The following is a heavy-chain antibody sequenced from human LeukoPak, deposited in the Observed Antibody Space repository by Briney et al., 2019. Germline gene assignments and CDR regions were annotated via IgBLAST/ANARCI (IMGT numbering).Heavy chain of an antibody. D-gene: IGHD2-2*01. V-gene: IGHV5-51*01. J-gene: IGHJ6*02. CDR3: ARHMGYCSSTSCPYYYYYGMDV. CDR2: IYPGDSDT. Sequence: ESLKISCKGSGYSFTSYWIGWVRQMPGKGLEWMGIIYPGDSDTRYSPSFQGQVTISADKSISTAYLQWSSLKASDTAMYYCARHMGYCSSTSCPYYYYYGMDVWGQGTTVTVSS. CDR1: GYSFTSYW.